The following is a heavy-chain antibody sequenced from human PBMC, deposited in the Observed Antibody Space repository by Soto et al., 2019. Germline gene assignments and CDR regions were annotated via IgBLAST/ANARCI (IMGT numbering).Heavy chain of an antibody. Sequence: QVQLVQSGAEVKEPGASVKVSCKASGYSFTHYGFSWVRQAPGQGLEWMAWTSADNGDTNYAPKLQGRVTLTTDTSTGTAYMELRSLRSDDTAVYYCARDERRTCTSSTCYYFEYWGQGTLVSVSS. D-gene: IGHD2-2*01. J-gene: IGHJ4*02. CDR2: TSADNGDT. CDR1: GYSFTHYG. CDR3: ARDERRTCTSSTCYYFEY. V-gene: IGHV1-18*04.